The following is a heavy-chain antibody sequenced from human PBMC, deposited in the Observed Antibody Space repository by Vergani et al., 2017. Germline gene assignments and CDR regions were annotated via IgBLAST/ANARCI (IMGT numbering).Heavy chain of an antibody. D-gene: IGHD6-19*01. CDR3: AKGIRGWREYYYCYYFMDV. J-gene: IGHJ6*02. Sequence: EVQLVESGGVVVQPGGSLRLSCAASGFTFDDYTMHWVRQAPGKGLEWVSLISWDGGSTYYADSVRGRFTISRDNSKNSLYLQMNSLRTEDTALYYCAKGIRGWREYYYCYYFMDVWGRGTTVTVSS. V-gene: IGHV3-43*01. CDR2: ISWDGGST. CDR1: GFTFDDYT.